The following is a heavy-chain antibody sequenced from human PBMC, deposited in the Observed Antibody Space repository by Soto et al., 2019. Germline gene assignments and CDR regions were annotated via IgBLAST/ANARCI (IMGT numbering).Heavy chain of an antibody. J-gene: IGHJ4*02. CDR3: LWRRPTPLNLDY. V-gene: IGHV1-69*01. CDR2: IIPIFGTA. CDR1: GGTFSSYA. Sequence: QVQLVQSGAEVNKPGSSVKVSCKASGGTFSSYAISWLRLAPGQGLEWMGGIIPIFGTANYAQKFQGRVTIPPDETTSTAYMELSSLRSEDTAVYYCLWRRPTPLNLDYWSQVTLVTVSS. D-gene: IGHD1-1*01.